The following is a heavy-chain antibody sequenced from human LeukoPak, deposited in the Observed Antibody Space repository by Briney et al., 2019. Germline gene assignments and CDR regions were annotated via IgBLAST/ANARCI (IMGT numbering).Heavy chain of an antibody. Sequence: SETLSLTCTVSGGSISSYYWSWIRQPAGKGLEWIGRIYTSGSTNYNPSLKSRVTMSVDTSKNQFSLKLSSVTAADTAVYYCAREFWSGPYNWFDPWGQGTLVTVSS. J-gene: IGHJ5*02. D-gene: IGHD3-3*01. CDR1: GGSISSYY. CDR2: IYTSGST. V-gene: IGHV4-4*07. CDR3: AREFWSGPYNWFDP.